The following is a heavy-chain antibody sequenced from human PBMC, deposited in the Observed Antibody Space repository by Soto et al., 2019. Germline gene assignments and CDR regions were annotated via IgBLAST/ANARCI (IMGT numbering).Heavy chain of an antibody. CDR3: ARDCGGSCYRYYGMDV. D-gene: IGHD2-15*01. CDR2: IWYDGSNK. V-gene: IGHV3-33*01. J-gene: IGHJ6*02. Sequence: GGSLRLSCAASGFTFSSYGMHWVRQAPGKGLEWVAVIWYDGSNKYYADSVKGRFTISRDNSKNTPYLQMNSLRAEDTAVYYCARDCGGSCYRYYGMDVWGQGTTVTVSS. CDR1: GFTFSSYG.